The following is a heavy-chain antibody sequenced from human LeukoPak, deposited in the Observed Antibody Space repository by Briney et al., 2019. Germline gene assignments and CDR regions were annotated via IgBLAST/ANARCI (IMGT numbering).Heavy chain of an antibody. D-gene: IGHD5-18*01. J-gene: IGHJ4*02. CDR2: ISAYNGNT. Sequence: ASVKVSWKASGYTFTSYGISWVRQAPGQGLEWMGWISAYNGNTNYAQKLQGRVTMTTDTSTSTAYMELRSLRSDDTAVYYCARGTASGYSYGYGLYWGQGTLVTVSS. V-gene: IGHV1-18*04. CDR1: GYTFTSYG. CDR3: ARGTASGYSYGYGLY.